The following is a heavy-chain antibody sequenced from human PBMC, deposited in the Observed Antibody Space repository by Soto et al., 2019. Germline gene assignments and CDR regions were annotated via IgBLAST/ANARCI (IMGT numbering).Heavy chain of an antibody. V-gene: IGHV1-3*01. Sequence: QIQLVQSGTEVKKPGASVKLSCKASGYTFTDYALHWVRQAPGQSLEWMGWINAGNGNTKYSQKVPGRVTITSDTYAATAYMELSSLKSEDTAISYCAKDRITVARGVLIMHYWGQGTLVTVSS. CDR2: INAGNGNT. CDR3: AKDRITVARGVLIMHY. CDR1: GYTFTDYA. J-gene: IGHJ4*02. D-gene: IGHD3-10*01.